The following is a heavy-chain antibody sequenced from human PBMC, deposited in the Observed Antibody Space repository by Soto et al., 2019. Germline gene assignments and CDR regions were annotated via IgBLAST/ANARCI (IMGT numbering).Heavy chain of an antibody. CDR1: GYTFTSYG. CDR2: ISAYNGNT. V-gene: IGHV1-18*01. D-gene: IGHD3-3*01. J-gene: IGHJ5*02. CDR3: ARDGYYDFWSGYSNWFDP. Sequence: ASVKVSCKASGYTFTSYGISWVRQAPGQGLEWMGWISAYNGNTNYAQKLQGRVTMTTDTSTSTAYMELRSLRSDDTAVYYWARDGYYDFWSGYSNWFDPWGQGTLVTVSS.